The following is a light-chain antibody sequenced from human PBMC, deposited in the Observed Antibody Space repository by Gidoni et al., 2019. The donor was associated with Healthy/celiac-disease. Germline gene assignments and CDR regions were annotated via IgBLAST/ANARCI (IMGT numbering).Light chain of an antibody. CDR3: QQRSHWPPST. J-gene: IGKJ5*01. Sequence: EIVFTHSPATLSLSPGERATLYCRASQSVTSYLSWYKQKPGQAPRLLIYDASSRPTGIPARFSGRGPGTEFNLTISSLEPEDFAVYYCQQRSHWPPSTFGQGTRLEIK. CDR2: DAS. V-gene: IGKV3-11*01. CDR1: QSVTSY.